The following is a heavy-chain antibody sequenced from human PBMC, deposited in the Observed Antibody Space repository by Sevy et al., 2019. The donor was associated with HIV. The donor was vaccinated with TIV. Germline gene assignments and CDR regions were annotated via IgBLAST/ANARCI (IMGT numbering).Heavy chain of an antibody. CDR3: ARNNDGGNPWVH. V-gene: IGHV3-7*01. J-gene: IGHJ4*02. D-gene: IGHD1-1*01. CDR1: GFTFNTYW. CDR2: INLDGGDT. Sequence: GGSLRLSCPASGFTFNTYWMRWVRQIPEKGLEWVANINLDGGDTFYGDSVKGRFTVSSDNSKNLLFLEMNSLRGEDTAMYFCARNNDGGNPWVHWGQGTLVTVSS.